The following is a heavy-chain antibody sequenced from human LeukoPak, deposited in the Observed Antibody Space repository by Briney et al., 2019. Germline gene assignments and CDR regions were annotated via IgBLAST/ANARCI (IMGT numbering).Heavy chain of an antibody. D-gene: IGHD6-19*01. V-gene: IGHV4-4*07. CDR1: GGSISSYY. Sequence: PSETLSLTCTVSGGSISSYYWSWIRQPAGKGLEWIGRIYTSGSTNYNPCLKSRVTMSVDTSKNQFSLKLSSVTAADTAVYYCARDYGYSSGWFPNWFDPWGQGTLVTVSS. CDR3: ARDYGYSSGWFPNWFDP. J-gene: IGHJ5*02. CDR2: IYTSGST.